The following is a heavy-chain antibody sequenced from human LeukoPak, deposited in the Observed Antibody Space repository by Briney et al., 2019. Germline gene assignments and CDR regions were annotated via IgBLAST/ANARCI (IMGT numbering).Heavy chain of an antibody. D-gene: IGHD3-22*01. J-gene: IGHJ4*02. CDR3: ARASGSGYY. Sequence: SQTLSLTCSVSGGSISSGAYYWSWIRQHPGKGLEWIGYISNSGSTYYNPFLKSRVTISVDTSRNQFSLKLRFVTAADTAVYYCARASGSGYYWGQGTQVTVSS. CDR1: GGSISSGAYY. V-gene: IGHV4-31*03. CDR2: ISNSGST.